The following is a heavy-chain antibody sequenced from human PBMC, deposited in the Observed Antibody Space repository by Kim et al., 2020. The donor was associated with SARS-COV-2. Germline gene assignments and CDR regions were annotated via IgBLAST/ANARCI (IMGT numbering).Heavy chain of an antibody. J-gene: IGHJ4*01. CDR3: AREDLDASRVLYYYFDY. Sequence: ASVKFSCKASGYKFSDYAMIWMRQAPGQGPEWMGWISGYDSHTNYAEKFQGRVTLTTDTSTNTAYMELRSLGSDDTAAYYCAREDLDASRVLYYYFDYWG. CDR1: GYKFSDYA. V-gene: IGHV1-18*01. D-gene: IGHD1-26*01. CDR2: ISGYDSHT.